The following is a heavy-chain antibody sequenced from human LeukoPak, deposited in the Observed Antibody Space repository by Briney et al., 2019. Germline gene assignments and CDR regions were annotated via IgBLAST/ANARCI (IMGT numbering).Heavy chain of an antibody. CDR2: VSSDGGIK. D-gene: IGHD2-15*01. J-gene: IGHJ4*02. CDR1: GFTFTNYV. CDR3: ARDSETTPIHVLGY. V-gene: IGHV3-30-3*01. Sequence: GGSLRLSCVVSGFTFTNYVVNWVRQAPGKGLEWVTLVSSDGGIKYYADSVKGRFSVSRDISKNTLYLQMNSLRVDDTAVYYCARDSETTPIHVLGYWGQGTLVTVSS.